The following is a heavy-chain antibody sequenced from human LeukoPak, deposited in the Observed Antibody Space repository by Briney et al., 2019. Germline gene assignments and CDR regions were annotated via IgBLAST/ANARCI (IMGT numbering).Heavy chain of an antibody. J-gene: IGHJ6*03. CDR1: GGSISSSTYH. Sequence: SETLSLTCTVSGGSISSSTYHWGWTRQPPGKGLEWIGSIYYSGSTYYNPSLKSRVTISVDTSKNQFSLNLTSVTAADRAVYYCARGYCSSSTCSGVGYMDVWGKGTMVTVSS. CDR3: ARGYCSSSTCSGVGYMDV. CDR2: IYYSGST. V-gene: IGHV4-39*02. D-gene: IGHD2-2*01.